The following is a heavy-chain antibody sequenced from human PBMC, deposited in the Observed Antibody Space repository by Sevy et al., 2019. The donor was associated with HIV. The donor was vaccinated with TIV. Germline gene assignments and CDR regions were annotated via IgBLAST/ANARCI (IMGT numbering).Heavy chain of an antibody. CDR3: AKDQGTMVRGVILPSYYYGMDV. CDR2: ISYDGSNK. D-gene: IGHD3-10*01. CDR1: GFTFSSYG. V-gene: IGHV3-30*18. Sequence: GGSLRLSCAASGFTFSSYGMHWVRQAPGKGPEWVAVISYDGSNKYYADSVKGRFTISRDNSKNTLYLQMNSLRAEDTAVYYCAKDQGTMVRGVILPSYYYGMDVWGQGTTVTISS. J-gene: IGHJ6*02.